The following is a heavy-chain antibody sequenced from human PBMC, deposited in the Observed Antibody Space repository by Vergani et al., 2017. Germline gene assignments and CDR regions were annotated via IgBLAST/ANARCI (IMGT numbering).Heavy chain of an antibody. CDR1: GGSVSSGSYY. CDR3: ARDQPRGSGSFPQDAFDI. J-gene: IGHJ3*02. V-gene: IGHV4-61*01. Sequence: QVQLQQWGAGLLKPSETLSLTCTVSGGSVSSGSYYWSWIRQPPGKGLEWIGYIYYSGSTNYNPSLKSRVTISVDTSKNQFSLKLSSVTAADTAVYYCARDQPRGSGSFPQDAFDIWGQGTMVTVSS. D-gene: IGHD1-26*01. CDR2: IYYSGST.